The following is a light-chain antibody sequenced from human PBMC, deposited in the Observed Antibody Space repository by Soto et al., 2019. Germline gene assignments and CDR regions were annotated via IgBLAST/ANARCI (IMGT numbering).Light chain of an antibody. V-gene: IGKV3D-20*02. CDR3: QQRNIWPPVT. CDR2: GAS. J-gene: IGKJ5*01. Sequence: EIVLTHSPGTLSLSPCERAALSCSAGQSVTNNYLAWYQQKPGQAPRLVIYGASTRAAGIPARFSGSGSGTDFTLTISSLEPEDSAVYYCQQRNIWPPVTFGQGTRLEIK. CDR1: QSVTNNY.